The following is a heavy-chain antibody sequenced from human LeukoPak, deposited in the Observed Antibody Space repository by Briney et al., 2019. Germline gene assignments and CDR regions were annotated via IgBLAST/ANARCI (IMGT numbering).Heavy chain of an antibody. CDR1: GYTFTGYY. D-gene: IGHD3-10*01. CDR3: ARDQGYGSGSPDY. V-gene: IGHV1-2*02. J-gene: IGHJ4*02. CDR2: INPNSGGT. Sequence: ASVKVSCTASGYTFTGYYMHWVRQAPGQGLEWMGWINPNSGGTNYAQKFQGRVTMTRDTSISTAYMELSRLRSDDTAVYYCARDQGYGSGSPDYWGQGTLVTVSS.